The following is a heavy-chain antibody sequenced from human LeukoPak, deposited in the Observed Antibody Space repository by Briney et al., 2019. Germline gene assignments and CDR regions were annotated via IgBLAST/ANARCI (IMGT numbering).Heavy chain of an antibody. Sequence: GGSLRLSCAASGFTFSNYAMHWVRQAPGKGLEHVSVISSNGGSTYYADSVKGRFTISRDNSKNTLYLQMGSLRAEDMAVYYCARRGANGIFDYWGQGTLVTVSS. CDR3: ARRGANGIFDY. J-gene: IGHJ4*02. V-gene: IGHV3-64*02. D-gene: IGHD1-26*01. CDR2: ISSNGGST. CDR1: GFTFSNYA.